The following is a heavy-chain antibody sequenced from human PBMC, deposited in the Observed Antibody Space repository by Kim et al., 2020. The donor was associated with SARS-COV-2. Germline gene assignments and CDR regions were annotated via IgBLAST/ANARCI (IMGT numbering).Heavy chain of an antibody. CDR3: ATLARSLEVGY. V-gene: IGHV3-74*01. CDR2: INSDGSTT. CDR1: GFTFSSYV. D-gene: IGHD1-1*01. J-gene: IGHJ4*02. Sequence: GGSLRLSCAASGFTFSSYVMHWVRQAPGKGLVWVSRINSDGSTTNYADSVKGRFTISRDNAKNTLYLQMNSLRAEDTAVYYCATLARSLEVGYWGQGTLVTVSS.